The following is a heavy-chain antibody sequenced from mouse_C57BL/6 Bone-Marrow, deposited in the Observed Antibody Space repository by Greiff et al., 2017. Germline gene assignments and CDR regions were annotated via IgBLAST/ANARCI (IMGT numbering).Heavy chain of an antibody. CDR2: IDPSDSYT. V-gene: IGHV1-50*01. CDR3: EREARGLVWYFDV. CDR1: GYTFTSYW. J-gene: IGHJ1*03. Sequence: VKLQQPGAELVKPGASVKLSCKASGYTFTSYWMQWVKQRTGQGLEWIGEIDPSDSYTNYNQKFKGKATLTVDTSSSTAYMQLGSLTSEDSAVYYCEREARGLVWYFDVWGTGTTVTVSS. D-gene: IGHD3-1*01.